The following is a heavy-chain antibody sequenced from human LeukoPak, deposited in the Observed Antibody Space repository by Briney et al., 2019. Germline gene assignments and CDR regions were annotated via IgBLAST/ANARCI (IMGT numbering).Heavy chain of an antibody. Sequence: SETLSLTCTVSGGSISSGSYYWGWIRQPPGKGLEWVGSIYYSGSTYYNPSLKSRVTISVDTSKNQFSLKLSSVTAADTAVYYCARRDSSWYMGAFDIWGQGTMVTVSS. V-gene: IGHV4-39*01. CDR1: GGSISSGSYY. CDR2: IYYSGST. D-gene: IGHD6-13*01. J-gene: IGHJ3*02. CDR3: ARRDSSWYMGAFDI.